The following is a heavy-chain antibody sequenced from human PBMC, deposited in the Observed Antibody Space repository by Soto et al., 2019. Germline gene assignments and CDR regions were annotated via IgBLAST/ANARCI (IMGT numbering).Heavy chain of an antibody. CDR3: AHRPSYCSGGSCYSGFDY. CDR2: IYWDDDK. D-gene: IGHD2-15*01. J-gene: IGHJ4*02. V-gene: IGHV2-5*02. Sequence: GPTLVNPTQTLTLTCTFSGFSLSTRGVGVGWIRQPPGKALEWLALIYWDDDKRYSPSLKSRLTITKDTSKNQVVLTMTNMDPVDTATYYCAHRPSYCSGGSCYSGFDYWGQGTLVTVSS. CDR1: GFSLSTRGVG.